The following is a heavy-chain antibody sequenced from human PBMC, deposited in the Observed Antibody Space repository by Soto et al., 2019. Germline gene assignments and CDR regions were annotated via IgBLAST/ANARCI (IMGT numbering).Heavy chain of an antibody. D-gene: IGHD1-20*01. J-gene: IGHJ6*03. V-gene: IGHV1-3*01. Sequence: ASVKVSCKASGYTFTTYAMYWVRQAPGQRLEWMGWINAGNGNTKYSQKFQGRVTITRGTSASTAYMELSSLRSEDTAVYYCARGISITPYYYMDVWGKGTTVTVSS. CDR1: GYTFTTYA. CDR2: INAGNGNT. CDR3: ARGISITPYYYMDV.